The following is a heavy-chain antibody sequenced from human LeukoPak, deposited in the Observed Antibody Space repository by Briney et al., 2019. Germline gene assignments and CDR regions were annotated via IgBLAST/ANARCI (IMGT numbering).Heavy chain of an antibody. CDR2: INPNSGGT. V-gene: IGHV1-2*02. CDR3: ACGYYDFWNRAWFDP. Sequence: ASVTVSCTASGYTFTGYYMHWVRQAPGQGLEWMGWINPNSGGTNYAQKFQGRVTMTRDTSISTAYMELSRLRSDDTAVYYCACGYYDFWNRAWFDPWGQGTLVTVSS. D-gene: IGHD3-3*01. J-gene: IGHJ5*02. CDR1: GYTFTGYY.